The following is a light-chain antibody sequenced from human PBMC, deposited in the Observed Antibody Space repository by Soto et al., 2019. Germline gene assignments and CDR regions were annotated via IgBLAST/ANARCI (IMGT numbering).Light chain of an antibody. CDR2: DAS. CDR1: QSVRSY. Sequence: EIVLTQSPATLSLSPGERATLSCRASQSVRSYLAWYQQKPGQAPRLLIYDASNRATGIPARFSGSGSGTDFTLTISSLEPEDFAVYYCRQRSDWPLTFGGGTKVDIK. CDR3: RQRSDWPLT. J-gene: IGKJ4*01. V-gene: IGKV3-11*01.